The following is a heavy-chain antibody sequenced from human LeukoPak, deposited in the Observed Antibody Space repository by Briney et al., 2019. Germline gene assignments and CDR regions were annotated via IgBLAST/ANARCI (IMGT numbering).Heavy chain of an antibody. CDR3: AKSGGYGLIDY. CDR1: GVSISSSYSY. V-gene: IGHV4-39*01. J-gene: IGHJ4*02. CDR2: IYYTGNT. D-gene: IGHD1-26*01. Sequence: NPSETLSLTCTVSGVSISSSYSYWGWIRQPPGMGLEWIGSIYYTGNTYYNASLKSQVSISIDTSKNQFSLRLNSVTAADTAMYYCAKSGGYGLIDYWGQGTLVTVSS.